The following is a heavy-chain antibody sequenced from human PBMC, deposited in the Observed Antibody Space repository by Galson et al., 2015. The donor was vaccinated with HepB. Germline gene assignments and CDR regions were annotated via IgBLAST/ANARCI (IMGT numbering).Heavy chain of an antibody. V-gene: IGHV3-7*03. J-gene: IGHJ6*02. D-gene: IGHD2-15*01. CDR3: ARVPGGGYCSGGCCYNYYYYGMDV. Sequence: SLRLSCAASGFTFSSYWMNWVRQAPGKGLEWVANIKQDGSEKYYVDSVKGRFTIPRDNAKNSLYLQMNSLRAEDTAVYYCARVPGGGYCSGGCCYNYYYYGMDVWGQGTTVTVSS. CDR2: IKQDGSEK. CDR1: GFTFSSYW.